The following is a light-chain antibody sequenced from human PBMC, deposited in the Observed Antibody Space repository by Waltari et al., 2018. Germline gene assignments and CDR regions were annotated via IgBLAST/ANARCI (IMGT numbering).Light chain of an antibody. CDR1: SSNIGGNY. J-gene: IGLJ1*01. Sequence: QSVLTQPPSASGTPGQKVTISCSGGSSNIGGNYVYWYQQLPGTAPKLLTYKSNQRPSGVPDRFSVSKSGTSASLAISGLRSEDEGHYYCAAWDDSLSNFVFGTGTKVTVL. CDR3: AAWDDSLSNFV. CDR2: KSN. V-gene: IGLV1-47*01.